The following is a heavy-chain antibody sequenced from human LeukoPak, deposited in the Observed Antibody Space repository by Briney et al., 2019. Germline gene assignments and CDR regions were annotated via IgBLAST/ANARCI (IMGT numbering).Heavy chain of an antibody. Sequence: GESLKISCKGSGYSFTSYWMSWVSQMPGPGLEWMGIVYPGESGTRYSPSYPGQVTISADKSIRTAYLQWSSLKASDSAMYYCARQGQLGHDAFDIWGQGTMVSVSS. CDR3: ARQGQLGHDAFDI. V-gene: IGHV5-51*01. CDR2: VYPGESGT. J-gene: IGHJ3*02. CDR1: GYSFTSYW. D-gene: IGHD5-18*01.